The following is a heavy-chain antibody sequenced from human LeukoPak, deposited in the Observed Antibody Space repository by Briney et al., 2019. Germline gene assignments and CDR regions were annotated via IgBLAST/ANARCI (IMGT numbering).Heavy chain of an antibody. J-gene: IGHJ4*02. CDR3: ARHYYDTSGYYYFDY. Sequence: PSETLSLTCTVSGGSISSGSYYWSWIRQPPGKGLEYMGYIYYSGSTDYNPSFKSRITISVDTSKNQFSLKLSSVTAADTAVYYCARHYYDTSGYYYFDYWGQGTLVTVSS. V-gene: IGHV4-61*01. D-gene: IGHD3-22*01. CDR2: IYYSGST. CDR1: GGSISSGSYY.